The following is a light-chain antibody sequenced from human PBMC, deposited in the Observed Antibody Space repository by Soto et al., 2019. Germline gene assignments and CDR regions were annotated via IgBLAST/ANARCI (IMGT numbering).Light chain of an antibody. CDR3: QQDYNLPT. Sequence: PGERVTLSCRASQSVSSSYLTWYQQKPGQAPRLLIYGASTRATSIPARFSGSGSGTDFTLTISSLQPEDFAVYYCQQDYNLPTFGQGTKVDI. CDR1: QSVSSSY. CDR2: GAS. J-gene: IGKJ1*01. V-gene: IGKV3D-7*01.